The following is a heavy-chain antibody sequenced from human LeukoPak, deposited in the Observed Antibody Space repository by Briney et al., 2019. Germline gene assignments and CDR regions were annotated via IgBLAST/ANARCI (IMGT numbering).Heavy chain of an antibody. Sequence: PGGSLRLSCAASGFTFSSYAMSWVRQAPGKGLEWGSAISGSGGRTYYADSLKGRFTSARDNYKNTLYLQMHSLRAKDTDVYYCAKKGIYYYDSSGLDYWGQGTLVTVSS. CDR3: AKKGIYYYDSSGLDY. V-gene: IGHV3-23*01. D-gene: IGHD3-22*01. CDR2: ISGSGGRT. CDR1: GFTFSSYA. J-gene: IGHJ4*02.